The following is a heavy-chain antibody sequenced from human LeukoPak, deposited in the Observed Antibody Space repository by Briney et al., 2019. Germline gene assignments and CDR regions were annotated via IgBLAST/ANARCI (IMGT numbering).Heavy chain of an antibody. CDR2: IYSGGST. Sequence: GGSLRLSCAASGFTFSSYSMNWVRQAPGKGLEWVSVIYSGGSTYYADSVKGRFTISRDNSKNTLYLQMNSLRAEDTAVYYCAREKKLGYCSSTSCYDHDAFDIWGQGTLVTVSS. V-gene: IGHV3-66*01. D-gene: IGHD2-2*01. J-gene: IGHJ3*02. CDR1: GFTFSSYS. CDR3: AREKKLGYCSSTSCYDHDAFDI.